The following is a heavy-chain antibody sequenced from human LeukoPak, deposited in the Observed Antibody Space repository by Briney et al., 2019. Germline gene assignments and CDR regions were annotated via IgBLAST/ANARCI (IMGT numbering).Heavy chain of an antibody. CDR2: ISGGGGGT. CDR1: GFTFRSYA. Sequence: GRSLRLSCAASGFTFRSYAMSWVRQAPGQGLEWVSSISGGGGGTYYANSVKGRFTISRDNSKSTLYLHINGLRAEDTAVYYCAKISTPIPAAGAMDNWGQGTLVTVSS. D-gene: IGHD6-13*01. V-gene: IGHV3-23*01. CDR3: AKISTPIPAAGAMDN. J-gene: IGHJ4*02.